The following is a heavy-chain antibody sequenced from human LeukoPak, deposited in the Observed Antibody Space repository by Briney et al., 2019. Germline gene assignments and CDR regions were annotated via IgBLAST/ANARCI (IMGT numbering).Heavy chain of an antibody. Sequence: PGGSLRLSCAASGFTFSSYSMNWVRQAPGKGLEWVSSISSSSSYIYYADSVKGRFTISRDNAKNSLYLQMNSLRAEDTAVYYCARDQDIVVVQYYFDYWGQGTLVTVSS. CDR2: ISSSSSYI. D-gene: IGHD2-2*01. CDR1: GFTFSSYS. CDR3: ARDQDIVVVQYYFDY. J-gene: IGHJ4*02. V-gene: IGHV3-21*01.